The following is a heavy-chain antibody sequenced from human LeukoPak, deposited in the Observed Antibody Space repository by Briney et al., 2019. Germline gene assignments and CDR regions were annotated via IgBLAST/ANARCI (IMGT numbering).Heavy chain of an antibody. V-gene: IGHV4-61*02. CDR1: GGSISSGSYY. Sequence: SQTLSLTCTVSGGSISSGSYYWSWIRQPAGKGLEWIGRIYTSGSTNYNPSLKSRVTISVDTSKNQFSLKLSSVTAADTGVYYCARAKNEGLLQHWGQGTLVTVSS. D-gene: IGHD4-11*01. CDR2: IYTSGST. CDR3: ARAKNEGLLQH. J-gene: IGHJ1*01.